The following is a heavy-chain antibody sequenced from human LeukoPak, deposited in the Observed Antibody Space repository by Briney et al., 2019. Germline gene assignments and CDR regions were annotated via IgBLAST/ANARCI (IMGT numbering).Heavy chain of an antibody. CDR3: ARSRSSSWYYYDY. V-gene: IGHV1-2*04. CDR1: GYTFTGYY. CDR2: INPNSGGT. Sequence: GASVKVSCKASGYTFTGYYMHWVRQAPGQGLEWMGWINPNSGGTNYAQKFQGWVTMTRDTSISTAYMELSRLRSDDTAVYYCARSRSSSWYYYDYWAREPWSPSPQ. D-gene: IGHD6-13*01. J-gene: IGHJ4*02.